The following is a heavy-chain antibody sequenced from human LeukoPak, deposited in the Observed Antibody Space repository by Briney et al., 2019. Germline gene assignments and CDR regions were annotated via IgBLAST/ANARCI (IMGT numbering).Heavy chain of an antibody. CDR3: ARGWDILTGYYIDYYYGMDV. CDR1: GYTFTGYG. CDR2: ISAYNGNT. D-gene: IGHD3-9*01. Sequence: ASVKVACKASGYTFTGYGISWVRQAPGQGLEWMGWISAYNGNTNYAQKLQGRVTMTTDTSTSTAYMELRSLRSDDTAVYYCARGWDILTGYYIDYYYGMDVWGQGTTVTVSS. V-gene: IGHV1-18*01. J-gene: IGHJ6*02.